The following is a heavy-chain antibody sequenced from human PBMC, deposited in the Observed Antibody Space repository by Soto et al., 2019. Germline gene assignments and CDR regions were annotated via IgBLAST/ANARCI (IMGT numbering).Heavy chain of an antibody. CDR3: AKSGSSGWYGWFDP. CDR1: GFSLRTSGVG. J-gene: IGHJ5*02. D-gene: IGHD6-19*01. Sequence: GSGPTLVNPTQTLTLACIFSGFSLRTSGVGVGWIRQPPGKALEWLGFIYWNDDKRYSPSLKSRLTITKDTSKNQVVLTMTNMDPVDTATYYCAKSGSSGWYGWFDPWGQGTLVTVSS. V-gene: IGHV2-5*01. CDR2: IYWNDDK.